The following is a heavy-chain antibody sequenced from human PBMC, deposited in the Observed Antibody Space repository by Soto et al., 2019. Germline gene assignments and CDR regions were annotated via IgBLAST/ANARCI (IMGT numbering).Heavy chain of an antibody. CDR2: MNPNSGNT. J-gene: IGHJ6*02. D-gene: IGHD6-13*01. CDR3: ARRGYSSSWYYYYYYGMDV. CDR1: GYTFTSYD. V-gene: IGHV1-8*01. Sequence: ASVKVSCKASGYTFTSYDINWVRQATGQGLEWMGWMNPNSGNTGYAQKFQGRVTMTRNTSISTAYMELSSLRSEVTAVYYCARRGYSSSWYYYYYYGMDVWGQGTTVTVSS.